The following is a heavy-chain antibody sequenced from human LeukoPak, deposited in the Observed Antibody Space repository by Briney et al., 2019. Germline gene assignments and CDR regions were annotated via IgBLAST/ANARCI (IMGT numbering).Heavy chain of an antibody. CDR3: ARDRGYSYGLRPYYFDY. CDR1: GFTFSSYW. J-gene: IGHJ4*02. D-gene: IGHD5-18*01. V-gene: IGHV3-7*01. Sequence: GGSLRLSCAASGFTFSSYWMSWVRQALGKGLEWVANIKQDGSEKYYVDSVKGRFTISRDNAKNSLYLQMNSLRAEDTAVYYCARDRGYSYGLRPYYFDYWGQGTLVTVSS. CDR2: IKQDGSEK.